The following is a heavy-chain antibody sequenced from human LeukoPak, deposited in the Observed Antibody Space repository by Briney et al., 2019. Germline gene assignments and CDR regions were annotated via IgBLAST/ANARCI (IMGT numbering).Heavy chain of an antibody. CDR2: IGSSSSYI. D-gene: IGHD3-22*01. CDR3: ARGFQCSYESSEPKCYFDY. J-gene: IGHJ4*02. V-gene: IGHV3-21*03. CDR1: GFIFSNYD. Sequence: PGGSLRLSCPASGFIFSNYDMNWLRQAPGKGLEWVSSIGSSSSYIYYADSMKGRFTISRHNPKNSLYLPMNRLRAEDTDVYYDARGFQCSYESSEPKCYFDYWGQGTLVTVSS.